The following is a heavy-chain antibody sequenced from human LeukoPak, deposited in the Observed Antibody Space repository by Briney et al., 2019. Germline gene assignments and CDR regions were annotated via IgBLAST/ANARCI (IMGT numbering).Heavy chain of an antibody. V-gene: IGHV4-59*04. CDR2: MYHSGST. CDR3: VRDVDY. D-gene: IGHD5-24*01. CDR1: GGSISSYY. Sequence: PSETLSLTCTVSGGSISSYYWSWIRQPPGKGLEWIGSMYHSGSTYYTPSLKGRVTISRDTSNNQFSLYLTSVTAADTAVYYCVRDVDYWGQGTLVTVSS. J-gene: IGHJ4*02.